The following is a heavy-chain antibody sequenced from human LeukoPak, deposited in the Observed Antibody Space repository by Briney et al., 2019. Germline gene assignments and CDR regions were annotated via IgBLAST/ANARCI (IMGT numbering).Heavy chain of an antibody. CDR2: INHSGST. J-gene: IGHJ4*02. D-gene: IGHD6-6*01. V-gene: IGHV4-34*01. Sequence: PSETLSLTCAVYGGSFSGYYWSWIRQPPGKGLEWIGEINHSGSTNYNPSLKSRVTISVDTSKNQCSLKLSSVTAADTAVYYCARGGGRRQGAAARWFDYWGQGTLVTVSS. CDR3: ARGGGRRQGAAARWFDY. CDR1: GGSFSGYY.